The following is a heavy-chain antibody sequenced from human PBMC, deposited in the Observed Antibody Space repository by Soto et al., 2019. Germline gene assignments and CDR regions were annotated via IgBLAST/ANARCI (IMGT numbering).Heavy chain of an antibody. CDR1: GFTFSSYG. Sequence: QVQLVESGGGVVQPGKSLRLSCAGSGFTFSSYGMDRVRQAPGKGLEWVAGISYDGSNKYYADSVKGRFTISRDNSKNTLYLQMSGLRADDTAVYYCAKDRMGAGVRGYFDYWGQGTLVTVSS. J-gene: IGHJ4*02. CDR2: ISYDGSNK. V-gene: IGHV3-30*18. CDR3: AKDRMGAGVRGYFDY. D-gene: IGHD3-10*01.